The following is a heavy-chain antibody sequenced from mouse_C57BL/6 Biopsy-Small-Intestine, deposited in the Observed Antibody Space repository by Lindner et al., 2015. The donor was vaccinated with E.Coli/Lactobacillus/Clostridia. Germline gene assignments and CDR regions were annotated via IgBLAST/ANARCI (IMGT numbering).Heavy chain of an antibody. CDR3: APNPLDY. V-gene: IGHV1-9*01. D-gene: IGHD6-1*01. J-gene: IGHJ2*01. CDR1: GYTFTGYW. Sequence: VQLQESGAELVKPGASVKLSCKATGYTFTGYWIEWVKQRPGHGLEWIGEILPGSGSTNYNEKFKGKATLTVDTSSSTAYMELHSLTSEDSAVYFCAPNPLDYWGQGTTLTVSS. CDR2: ILPGSGST.